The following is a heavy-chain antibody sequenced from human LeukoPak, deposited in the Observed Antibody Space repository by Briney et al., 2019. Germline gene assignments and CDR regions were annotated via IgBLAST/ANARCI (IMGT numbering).Heavy chain of an antibody. CDR3: ARDQEVRGLIKGMFDY. Sequence: PGGSLRLSCAASGFTFSSYAMSWVRQAPGKGLEWVAVIWYDGSNKYYVDSVKGRFTISRDNSKNTLYLQMNSLRAEDTAVYYCARDQEVRGLIKGMFDYWGQGTLVTVSS. D-gene: IGHD3-10*01. CDR2: IWYDGSNK. J-gene: IGHJ4*02. CDR1: GFTFSSYA. V-gene: IGHV3-33*08.